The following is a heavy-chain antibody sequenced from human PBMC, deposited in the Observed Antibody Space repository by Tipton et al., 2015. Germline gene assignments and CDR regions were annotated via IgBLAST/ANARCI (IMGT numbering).Heavy chain of an antibody. CDR3: ARVGSAGGFDP. CDR1: GDSINSGGYY. V-gene: IGHV4-61*08. Sequence: TLSLTCTVSGDSINSGGYYWSWIRQHPGKGLEWIGYIHYSGSTNYNPSLKSRVTISVDTSKNQFSLKLSSVTAADTAVYYCARVGSAGGFDPWGQGTLVTVSS. J-gene: IGHJ5*02. D-gene: IGHD3-10*01. CDR2: IHYSGST.